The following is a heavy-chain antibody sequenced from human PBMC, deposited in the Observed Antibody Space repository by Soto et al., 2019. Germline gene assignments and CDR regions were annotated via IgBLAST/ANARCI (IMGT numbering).Heavy chain of an antibody. CDR1: GGSFCNYD. CDR2: VNHSGEA. Sequence: SETLSRTCGVDGGSFCNYDWIWVRQPPGKGLRRIGEVNHSGEATYNSLLLCRVTISLDTSNSHFSLKMTSLTAADTALYFCTPTERFQRSWFDPRGQGTQVTVSS. V-gene: IGHV4-34*01. J-gene: IGHJ5*02. CDR3: TPTERFQRSWFDP. D-gene: IGHD3-10*01.